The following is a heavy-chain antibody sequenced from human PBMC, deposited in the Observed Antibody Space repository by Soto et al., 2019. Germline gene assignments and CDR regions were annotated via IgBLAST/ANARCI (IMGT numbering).Heavy chain of an antibody. Sequence: NPSETLSLTCTVSGGSITRYYWSWIRQPPGKGLEWIGNIFYSGATNYSPSLKSRLTISVDTSKNQFSLTLRSVTAADTAVYYCAAEGSYDILTGFYTPRSSDTWGQGTMVTVSS. CDR2: IFYSGAT. J-gene: IGHJ3*02. CDR1: GGSITRYY. V-gene: IGHV4-59*01. CDR3: AAEGSYDILTGFYTPRSSDT. D-gene: IGHD3-9*01.